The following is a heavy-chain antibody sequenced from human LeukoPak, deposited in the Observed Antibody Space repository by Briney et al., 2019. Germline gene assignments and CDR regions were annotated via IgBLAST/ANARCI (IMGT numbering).Heavy chain of an antibody. Sequence: HGESLKISCQGSGYSFTSDWIGWVRQMPGKGLERMGIIYPDDSDTRYSPSFQGQVTISADKSISTAYLQWSSLKASDTAMYYCARERSSQGYFDFWGQGTLVTVSS. CDR3: ARERSSQGYFDF. CDR1: GYSFTSDW. V-gene: IGHV5-51*01. CDR2: IYPDDSDT. J-gene: IGHJ4*02. D-gene: IGHD6-6*01.